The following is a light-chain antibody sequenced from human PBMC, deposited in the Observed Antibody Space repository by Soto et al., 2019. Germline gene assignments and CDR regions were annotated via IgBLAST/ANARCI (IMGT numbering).Light chain of an antibody. CDR2: GAS. V-gene: IGKV3-20*01. CDR1: QSVSSSY. J-gene: IGKJ1*01. CDR3: QQYGSSRT. Sequence: EIVLTQSPGTLSLSPGERATLSCRASQSVSSSYLAGYQQKPGQAPRLLIYGASSRATGIPDRFSGSGSGTDFTLNNSRLEPEDFAVYYCQQYGSSRTFGQGTKVEIK.